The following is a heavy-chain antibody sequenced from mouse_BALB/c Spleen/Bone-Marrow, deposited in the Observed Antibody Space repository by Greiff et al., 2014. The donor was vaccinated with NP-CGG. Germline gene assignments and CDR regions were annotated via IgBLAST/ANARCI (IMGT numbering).Heavy chain of an antibody. CDR2: IDPANGNT. D-gene: IGHD6-1*01. J-gene: IGHJ4*01. V-gene: IGHV14-3*02. CDR3: ARYSEHYAMDD. Sequence: VQLQQPGAELVKPGASVKLSCTASGFNIKDTYMHWVKQRPEQGLEWIGRIDPANGNTKYDPKFQGKATITADTSSNTAYLQLSSLTSEDTAAYYCARYSEHYAMDDWGQGTSVTVSS. CDR1: GFNIKDTY.